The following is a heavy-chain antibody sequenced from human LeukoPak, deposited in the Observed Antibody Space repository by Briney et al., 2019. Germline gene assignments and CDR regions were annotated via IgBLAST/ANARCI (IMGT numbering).Heavy chain of an antibody. J-gene: IGHJ1*01. CDR1: GFTVSSNY. CDR2: IYSGGST. D-gene: IGHD3-10*01. V-gene: IGHV3-53*05. Sequence: GGSLRLSCAASGFTVSSNYMSWVRQAPGKGLEWVSVIYSGGSTYYADSVKGRFTISRDNSKNTLYLQMNSLRAEDTAVYYCARDPNTYYGSGSYYKARYFQHWGQGTLVTVSS. CDR3: ARDPNTYYGSGSYYKARYFQH.